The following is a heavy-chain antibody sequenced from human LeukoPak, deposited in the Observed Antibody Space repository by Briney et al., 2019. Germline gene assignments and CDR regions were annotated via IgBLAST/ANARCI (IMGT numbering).Heavy chain of an antibody. CDR3: ARARGSYSFDY. V-gene: IGHV3-48*04. J-gene: IGHJ4*02. CDR2: ISSSGSSI. Sequence: GGSLRLSCAASGFTFSSYSMNWVRQAPGKGLECVSYISSSGSSIHYADSVKGRFTISRDNAKNSLYLQMNSLRAEDTAVYYCARARGSYSFDYWGQGTLVTVSS. D-gene: IGHD1-26*01. CDR1: GFTFSSYS.